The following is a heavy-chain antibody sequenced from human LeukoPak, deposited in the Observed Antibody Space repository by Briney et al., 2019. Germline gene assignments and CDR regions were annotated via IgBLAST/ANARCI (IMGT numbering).Heavy chain of an antibody. V-gene: IGHV4-39*01. Sequence: SETLSLTCTVSGGSISSSSYYWGWIRQPPGKGLEWIGSIYYSGSTYYNPSLKSRVTISVGTSKNQFSLKLSSVTAADTAVYYCARQQSGSYLVDFDYWGQGTLVTVSS. CDR1: GGSISSSSYY. J-gene: IGHJ4*02. CDR3: ARQQSGSYLVDFDY. CDR2: IYYSGST. D-gene: IGHD1-26*01.